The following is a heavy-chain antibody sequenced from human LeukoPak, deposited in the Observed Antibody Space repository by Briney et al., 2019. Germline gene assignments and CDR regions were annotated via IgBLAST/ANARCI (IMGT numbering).Heavy chain of an antibody. J-gene: IGHJ4*02. V-gene: IGHV3-7*01. Sequence: GGSLRLSCVASGFPFSSYWMTWVRQAPGKGLEWVAYIKKTGSETYYVDSVKGRFTITRDNTRNSLFLQMYSLRAEDTAVYFRAREDGYCSGGNCYSYFDSWGQGTLVTVSS. CDR3: AREDGYCSGGNCYSYFDS. CDR2: IKKTGSET. D-gene: IGHD2-15*01. CDR1: GFPFSSYW.